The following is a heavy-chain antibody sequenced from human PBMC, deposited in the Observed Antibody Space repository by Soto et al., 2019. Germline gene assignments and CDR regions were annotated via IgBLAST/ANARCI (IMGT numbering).Heavy chain of an antibody. CDR3: ARDRYVCDY. V-gene: IGHV3-11*05. J-gene: IGHJ4*02. D-gene: IGHD3-16*01. CDR2: LSNSGTYT. Sequence: QVQLVQSGGGLVKPGGSLTLSCAASGFAFSDYYMTWIRQAPGKGLEWVSSLSNSGTYTNYADSVKGRFITSRDNAKNSLFLHLNSLRAEDTAVYFCARDRYVCDYWGQGALVTVSS. CDR1: GFAFSDYY.